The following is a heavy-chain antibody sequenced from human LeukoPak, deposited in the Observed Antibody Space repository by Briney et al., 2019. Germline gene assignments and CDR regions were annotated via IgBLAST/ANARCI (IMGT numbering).Heavy chain of an antibody. V-gene: IGHV3-74*01. CDR3: AKTDPYSAVFDY. J-gene: IGHJ4*02. CDR2: IKYDASST. Sequence: GGSLRLSCADSGFTFSSHWMHWVRQAPGKGRVWGSRIKYDASSTSYADSVKGRFTISRDNAKNTLYLQMNSLRAEDTAVYYCAKTDPYSAVFDYWGQGTLVTVSS. D-gene: IGHD2-21*01. CDR1: GFTFSSHW.